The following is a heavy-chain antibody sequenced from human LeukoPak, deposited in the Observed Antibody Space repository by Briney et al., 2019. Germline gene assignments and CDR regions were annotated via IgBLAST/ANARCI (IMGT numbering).Heavy chain of an antibody. CDR3: ARRSYYGSRDKDFDY. D-gene: IGHD3-10*01. V-gene: IGHV4-39*01. Sequence: ETLSLTCTVSGGSISSSSYYWGWIRQPPGKGLEWIGSIYYSGSTYYNPSLKSRVTISVDTSKNQFSLKLSSVTAADTAVYYCARRSYYGSRDKDFDYWGQGTLVTVSS. CDR2: IYYSGST. CDR1: GGSISSSSYY. J-gene: IGHJ4*02.